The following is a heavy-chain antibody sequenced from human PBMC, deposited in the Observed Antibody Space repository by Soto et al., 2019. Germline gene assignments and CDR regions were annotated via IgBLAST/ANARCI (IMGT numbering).Heavy chain of an antibody. Sequence: GGSLRLSCAASGFTVSSNYMSWVRQAPGKGLEWVSVIYSGGSTYYADSVKGRFTISRDNSKNTLYLQMNSLRAEDTAVYYCARGGCSGGSCYPYYYYGMDVWGQGTTVTVSS. CDR3: ARGGCSGGSCYPYYYYGMDV. CDR1: GFTVSSNY. D-gene: IGHD2-15*01. CDR2: IYSGGST. J-gene: IGHJ6*02. V-gene: IGHV3-53*01.